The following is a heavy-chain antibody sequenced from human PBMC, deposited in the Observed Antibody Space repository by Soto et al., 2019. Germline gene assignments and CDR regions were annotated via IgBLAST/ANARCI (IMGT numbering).Heavy chain of an antibody. CDR1: GFTFSSYA. D-gene: IGHD3-9*01. Sequence: SLRLSCAASGFTFSSYAMHWVRQAPGKGLEWVSSISSSGSYIYYADSVRGRFTISRDNAKNSVYLQMNSLRVEDTAVYYCARDVYDILTGALWFDPWGQGTLVTVSS. J-gene: IGHJ5*02. V-gene: IGHV3-21*06. CDR2: ISSSGSYI. CDR3: ARDVYDILTGALWFDP.